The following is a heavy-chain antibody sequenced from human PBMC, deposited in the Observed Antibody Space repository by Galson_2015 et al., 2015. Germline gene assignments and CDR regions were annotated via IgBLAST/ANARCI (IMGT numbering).Heavy chain of an antibody. D-gene: IGHD6-13*01. V-gene: IGHV1-18*01. CDR3: ARERASIAAAGDGMDV. J-gene: IGHJ6*02. Sequence: SVKVSCKASGYTFTSYGISWVRQAPGQGLEWMGWISAYNGNTNYAQKLQGRVTMTTDTSTSTAYMELRSLRSDDTAVYYCARERASIAAAGDGMDVWGQGTTVTVSS. CDR2: ISAYNGNT. CDR1: GYTFTSYG.